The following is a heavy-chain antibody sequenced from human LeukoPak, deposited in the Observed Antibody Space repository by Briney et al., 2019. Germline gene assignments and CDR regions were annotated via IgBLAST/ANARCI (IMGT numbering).Heavy chain of an antibody. CDR1: GGSISSGGYY. J-gene: IGHJ4*02. V-gene: IGHV4-31*03. CDR2: IYYSGST. Sequence: PSETLSLTCTVSGGSISSGGYYWSWIRQHPGKGLEWIGYIYYSGSTYYNPSLKSRVTISVDTSKNQFSLKLSSVTAADTAVYCCARSSRESNYYFDYWGQGTLVTVSS. CDR3: ARSSRESNYYFDY. D-gene: IGHD5-24*01.